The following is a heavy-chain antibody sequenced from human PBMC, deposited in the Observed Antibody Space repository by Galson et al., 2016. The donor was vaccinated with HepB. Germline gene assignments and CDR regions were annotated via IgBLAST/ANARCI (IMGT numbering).Heavy chain of an antibody. CDR2: IFPVFGTT. Sequence: SVKVSCKASGGTFNSHGISWVRQAPGQGLEYMGQIFPVFGTTNYPQKFQGRVTLTADESTRTASLELGSLRTEDTAVYYCAAMATLPGGFDFWGQGILVTVSS. D-gene: IGHD5-24*01. CDR1: GGTFNSHG. V-gene: IGHV1-69*13. CDR3: AAMATLPGGFDF. J-gene: IGHJ4*02.